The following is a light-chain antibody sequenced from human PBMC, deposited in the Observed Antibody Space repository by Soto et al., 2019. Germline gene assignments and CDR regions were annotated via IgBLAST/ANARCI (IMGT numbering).Light chain of an antibody. Sequence: DIQMTQSPSTLSASVGDRETKTCRASQSISSWLAWYQQKPGKAPKLLIYYASSLESVVPSRFSVTGSGTEFTLTIISLQHDDFATYYCQLYNSYSRTFAQGTKV. CDR2: YAS. V-gene: IGKV1-5*01. CDR1: QSISSW. CDR3: QLYNSYSRT. J-gene: IGKJ1*01.